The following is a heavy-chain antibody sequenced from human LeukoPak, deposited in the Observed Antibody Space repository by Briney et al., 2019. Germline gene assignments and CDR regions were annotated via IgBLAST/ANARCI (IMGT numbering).Heavy chain of an antibody. J-gene: IGHJ3*02. CDR2: IDYDGGSG. V-gene: IGHV3-23*01. CDR1: GFTLSSYE. D-gene: IGHD3-22*01. CDR3: AKGSITMIVVVPTGDAFDI. Sequence: GGSLRLSCTVSGFTLSSYEMSWIRQAPGKGLEWVSSIDYDGGSGHYADSVKGRFTISRDNSNNTLFLHLNSLRGEDTAVYYCAKGSITMIVVVPTGDAFDIWGKGTTVTISS.